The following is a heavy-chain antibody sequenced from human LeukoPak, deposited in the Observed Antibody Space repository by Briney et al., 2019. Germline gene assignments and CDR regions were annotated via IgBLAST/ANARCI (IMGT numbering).Heavy chain of an antibody. J-gene: IGHJ2*01. CDR2: VWSDGINK. CDR3: TRDSTSREFDL. D-gene: IGHD6-6*01. V-gene: IGHV3-33*01. CDR1: RFTFSGYG. Sequence: GGSLRLSCAASRFTFSGYGMHWVRQAPGKGLEWVAVVWSDGINKYYADSVKGRFTISRDNTKNTLYLQMNSLRDEDTAVYYCTRDSTSREFDLWGRGTLVIVSS.